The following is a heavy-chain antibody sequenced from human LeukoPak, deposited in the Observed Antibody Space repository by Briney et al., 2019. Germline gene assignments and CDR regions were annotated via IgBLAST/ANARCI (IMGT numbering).Heavy chain of an antibody. CDR3: ARDQYYYGSGSYAY. Sequence: ASVKVSCKASGYTFTSYGISWVRQARGQGLELMGWISAYNGNTNYAQKLQGRVTMTTDTSTSTAYMELRSLRSDDTAVYYCARDQYYYGSGSYAYWGQGTLVTVSS. CDR1: GYTFTSYG. CDR2: ISAYNGNT. D-gene: IGHD3-10*01. J-gene: IGHJ4*02. V-gene: IGHV1-18*01.